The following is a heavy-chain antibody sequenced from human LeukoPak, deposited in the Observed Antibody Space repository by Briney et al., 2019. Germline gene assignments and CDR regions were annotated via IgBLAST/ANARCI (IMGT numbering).Heavy chain of an antibody. V-gene: IGHV1-46*01. D-gene: IGHD3-22*01. CDR2: INPSGGST. J-gene: IGHJ1*01. Sequence: GASVKVSCKASGYTFTSYYMHWVRQAPGQGLEWMGIINPSGGSTSYAQKFQGRVTMTRDMSTSTVYMELSSLRSEDTAVYYCARGGITMTEIELEYFQHWGQGTLVTVSS. CDR1: GYTFTSYY. CDR3: ARGGITMTEIELEYFQH.